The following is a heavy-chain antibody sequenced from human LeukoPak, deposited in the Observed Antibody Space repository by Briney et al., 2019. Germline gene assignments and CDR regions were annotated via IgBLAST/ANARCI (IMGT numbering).Heavy chain of an antibody. CDR2: INHSGST. J-gene: IGHJ4*02. CDR1: GGSFSGYY. CDR3: ARGRLVLTGFDY. D-gene: IGHD7-27*01. Sequence: PSETLSLTCAVYGGSFSGYYWSWIRQPPGKGLEWIGEINHSGSTNYNPSLKSRVTISVDTSKNQFSLKLSSVTAADTAVYYCARGRLVLTGFDYWGQGTLVTVSS. V-gene: IGHV4-34*01.